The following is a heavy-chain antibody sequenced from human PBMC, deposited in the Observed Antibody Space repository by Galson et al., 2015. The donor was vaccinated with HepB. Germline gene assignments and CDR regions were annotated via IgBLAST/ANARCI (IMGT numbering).Heavy chain of an antibody. J-gene: IGHJ4*02. CDR3: ATESEAPISYFDH. V-gene: IGHV1-24*01. Sequence: SVKVSCKVSGNTLIELSMHWVRQAPGQGLEWMGGFDPEDGETMYAQNFQGRVTMIGDTSTDTAYMELSSLTSEDTAVYYCATESEAPISYFDHWGQGTLVTVSS. CDR2: FDPEDGET. CDR1: GNTLIELS.